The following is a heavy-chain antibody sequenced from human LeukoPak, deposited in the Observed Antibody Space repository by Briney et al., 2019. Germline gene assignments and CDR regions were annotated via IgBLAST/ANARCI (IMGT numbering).Heavy chain of an antibody. D-gene: IGHD6-13*01. Sequence: SQTLSLTCAISGDSVSRDTAAWNWVRQSPSRGLEWLGRTYYRSKWYNDYAVSVKSRITINPDTSKNQFSLQLNSVTPEDTAVNYCARDRGGSSWYYFDNWGQGSLLTVSS. J-gene: IGHJ4*02. CDR2: TYYRSKWYN. CDR1: GDSVSRDTAA. V-gene: IGHV6-1*01. CDR3: ARDRGGSSWYYFDN.